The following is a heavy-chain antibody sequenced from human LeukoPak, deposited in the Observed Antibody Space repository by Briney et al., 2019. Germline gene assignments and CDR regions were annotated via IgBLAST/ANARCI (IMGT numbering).Heavy chain of an antibody. Sequence: SETLSLTCTVSGYSISSGYYWGWIRQSPGKGLEWIGSIYHSGSTYYNPSLKSRVTISADTSKNQFSLKLSSVTAADTAVYYCARGVGYSSSWYGWGQGTLVTVSS. V-gene: IGHV4-38-2*02. J-gene: IGHJ4*02. CDR2: IYHSGST. CDR3: ARGVGYSSSWYG. D-gene: IGHD6-13*01. CDR1: GYSISSGYY.